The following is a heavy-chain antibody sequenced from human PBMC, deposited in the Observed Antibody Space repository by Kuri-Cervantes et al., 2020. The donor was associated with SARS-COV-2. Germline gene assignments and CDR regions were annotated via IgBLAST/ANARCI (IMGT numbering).Heavy chain of an antibody. Sequence: SETLSLTCTVSGGSVSSGSYYWSWIRQPPGKGLEWIGCIYYSGSTNYNPSLKSRVTISVDTSKNQFSLKLSSVTAADTAVYYCARGRGSSGPVWGQGTLVTVSS. J-gene: IGHJ4*02. CDR1: GGSVSSGSYY. CDR2: IYYSGST. CDR3: ARGRGSSGPV. V-gene: IGHV4-61*01. D-gene: IGHD3-22*01.